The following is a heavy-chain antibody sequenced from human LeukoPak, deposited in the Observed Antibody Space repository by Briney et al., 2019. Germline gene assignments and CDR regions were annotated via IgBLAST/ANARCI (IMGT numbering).Heavy chain of an antibody. D-gene: IGHD6-13*01. CDR2: ISFDGGNK. CDR1: GFTFSMSA. CDR3: ARGRAGIAAAGFDY. Sequence: GGSLRLSCATSGFTFSMSAMHWVRLAPGKGLDWVAVISFDGGNKFYADSVKGRFSISRDNSKNTLYLQMNSLGLGDTAVYFCARGRAGIAAAGFDYWGQGTLVTVSS. J-gene: IGHJ4*02. V-gene: IGHV3-30-3*01.